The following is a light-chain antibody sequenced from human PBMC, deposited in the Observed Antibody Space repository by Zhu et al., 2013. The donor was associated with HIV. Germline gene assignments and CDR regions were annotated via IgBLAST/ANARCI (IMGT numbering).Light chain of an antibody. J-gene: IGKJ4*01. V-gene: IGKV3-20*01. CDR2: GAS. Sequence: DIVLTQSPGTLSLSPGERATLSCRASQSVHSNFLAWYQQKPGQAPRLLIDGASSRATGIPDRFSGSGSGTDFSLSISRLEPEDFAVYYCQQYGRSPLTFGGGTTVE. CDR3: QQYGRSPLT. CDR1: QSVHSNF.